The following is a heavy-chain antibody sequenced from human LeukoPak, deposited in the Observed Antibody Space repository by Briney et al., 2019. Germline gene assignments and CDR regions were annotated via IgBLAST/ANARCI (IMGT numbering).Heavy chain of an antibody. V-gene: IGHV4-39*01. Sequence: AETLSRTCTVSGGSISSSNSYGGWIRQPPGKGLEWIGSIYYSGSTYYNPSLKSRFTISVDTSKNQFSLKLSSVTAADTAVYYCARSPGVAPMFDPLVQGALVPGSS. J-gene: IGHJ5*02. CDR2: IYYSGST. D-gene: IGHD2-15*01. CDR1: GGSISSSNSY. CDR3: ARSPGVAPMFDP.